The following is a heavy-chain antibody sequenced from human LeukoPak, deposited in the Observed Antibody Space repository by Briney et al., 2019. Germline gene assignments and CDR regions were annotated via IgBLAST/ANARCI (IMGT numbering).Heavy chain of an antibody. Sequence: PSETLSLTCAVYGGSFSGYYWSWIRQPPGKGLEWIGEINHSGSTNYNPSLKSRVTISVDTSKTQSPLTLSSVPAADTAVYYCAREGKGYSYGSGSYYYYYFDYWGQGTLVTVSS. J-gene: IGHJ4*02. CDR3: AREGKGYSYGSGSYYYYYFDY. CDR1: GGSFSGYY. V-gene: IGHV4-34*01. CDR2: INHSGST. D-gene: IGHD3-10*01.